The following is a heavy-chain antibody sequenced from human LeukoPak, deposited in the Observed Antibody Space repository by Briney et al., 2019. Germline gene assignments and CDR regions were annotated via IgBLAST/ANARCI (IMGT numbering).Heavy chain of an antibody. D-gene: IGHD3-22*01. CDR3: AKDPSELVVINDI. V-gene: IGHV3-30*18. CDR2: ISYDGSNK. CDR1: GFTFSSYG. J-gene: IGHJ3*02. Sequence: QPGGSLRLSCAASGFTFSSYGMHWVRQAPGKGLEWVAVISYDGSNKYYADSVKGRFTISRDNSKNTLYLQMNSLRAEDTAVYYCAKDPSELVVINDIWGQGTMVTVSS.